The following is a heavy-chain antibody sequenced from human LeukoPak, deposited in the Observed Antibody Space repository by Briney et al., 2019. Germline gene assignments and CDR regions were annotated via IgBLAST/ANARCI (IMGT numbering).Heavy chain of an antibody. CDR1: GGSISSGDYY. D-gene: IGHD4-23*01. J-gene: IGHJ4*02. Sequence: SETLSLTCTVSGGSISSGDYYWSWIRQHPGKGLEWIGHIYYSGTTYYNPSLTSRVTISVDTSKNQFSLKLSSVTAADTAVYYCARYGANALDYWGKGTLVTVSS. V-gene: IGHV4-31*03. CDR2: IYYSGTT. CDR3: ARYGANALDY.